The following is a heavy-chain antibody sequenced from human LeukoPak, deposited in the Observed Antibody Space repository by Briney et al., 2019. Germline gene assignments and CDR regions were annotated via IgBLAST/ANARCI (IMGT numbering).Heavy chain of an antibody. CDR2: IRYDGSNK. CDR1: GFTFSSYG. D-gene: IGHD2-2*01. J-gene: IGHJ4*02. V-gene: IGHV3-30*02. Sequence: GGSLRLSCAASGFTFSSYGMHWVRQAPGKGLEWVAFIRYDGSNKYYAGSVKGRFTISRDNSKNTLYLQMNSLRAEDTAVYYCAKGYQALVYWGQGTLVTVSS. CDR3: AKGYQALVY.